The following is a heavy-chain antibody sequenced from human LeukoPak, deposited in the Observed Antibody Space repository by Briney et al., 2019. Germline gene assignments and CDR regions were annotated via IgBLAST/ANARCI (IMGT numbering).Heavy chain of an antibody. D-gene: IGHD6-19*01. CDR3: ARDRGSIAVAGTVY. J-gene: IGHJ4*02. CDR2: ISAYNGNT. Sequence: EASVKVSCKASGYTFTSYGISWVRQAPGQGLEWMGWISAYNGNTNYAQKPQGRVTMTTDTSTSTAYMELRSLRSDDTAVYYCARDRGSIAVAGTVYWGQGTLVTVSS. CDR1: GYTFTSYG. V-gene: IGHV1-18*01.